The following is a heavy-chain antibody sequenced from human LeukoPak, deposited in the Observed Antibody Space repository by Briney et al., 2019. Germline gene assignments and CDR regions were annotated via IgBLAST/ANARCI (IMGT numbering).Heavy chain of an antibody. J-gene: IGHJ4*02. Sequence: GGSLRLSCTASGFTFGDYAMSWFRQAPGKGLEWVGFIRSKAYGGTTEYAASVKGRFTISRDDSKSIAYLQMNSLKTEDTAVYYCTRDMYDYVWGSYRSTLKYFDYWGQGTLVTVSS. CDR1: GFTFGDYA. D-gene: IGHD3-16*02. CDR2: IRSKAYGGTT. V-gene: IGHV3-49*03. CDR3: TRDMYDYVWGSYRSTLKYFDY.